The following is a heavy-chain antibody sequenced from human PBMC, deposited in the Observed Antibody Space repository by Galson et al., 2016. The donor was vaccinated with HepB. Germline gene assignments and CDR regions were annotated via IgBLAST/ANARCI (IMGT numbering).Heavy chain of an antibody. CDR2: INSDGSRR. D-gene: IGHD4-17*01. CDR1: GFTFSAYG. V-gene: IGHV3-74*01. J-gene: IGHJ4*02. CDR3: ANALPRSGDYYFEN. Sequence: SLRLSCAATGFTFSAYGMHWVRQAPGKGLAWVSRINSDGSRRIYADSVKGRFTISRDNAENTLHLQMNSLSAEDTAVYYYANALPRSGDYYFENWGQGTLVTVSS.